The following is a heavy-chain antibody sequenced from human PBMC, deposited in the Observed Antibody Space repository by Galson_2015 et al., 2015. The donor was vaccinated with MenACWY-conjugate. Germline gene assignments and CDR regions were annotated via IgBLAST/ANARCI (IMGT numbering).Heavy chain of an antibody. CDR2: IYYSGST. CDR1: GGSISSSSYY. CDR3: ARESRRGWLPRDAFDI. D-gene: IGHD3-9*01. Sequence: ETLSLTCTVSGGSISSSSYYWGWIRQPPGKGLEWIGSIYYSGSTYYNPSLKSRVTISVDTSKNQFSLKLSSVTAADTAVYYCARESRRGWLPRDAFDIWGQGTMVTVSS. J-gene: IGHJ3*02. V-gene: IGHV4-39*07.